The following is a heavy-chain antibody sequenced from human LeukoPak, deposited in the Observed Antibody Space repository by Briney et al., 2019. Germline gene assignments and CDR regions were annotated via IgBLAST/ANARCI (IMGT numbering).Heavy chain of an antibody. CDR3: ARGSGSSWYFYFDY. CDR2: ITSSSSYI. Sequence: PGGSLRLSCAASGFTFSSYTMNWVRQAPGKGPEWVSSITSSSSYIYYADSVKGRFTISRDNARNSLYLQMNSLRAEDTALYYCARGSGSSWYFYFDYWGQGTLVTVSS. V-gene: IGHV3-21*01. D-gene: IGHD6-13*01. CDR1: GFTFSSYT. J-gene: IGHJ4*02.